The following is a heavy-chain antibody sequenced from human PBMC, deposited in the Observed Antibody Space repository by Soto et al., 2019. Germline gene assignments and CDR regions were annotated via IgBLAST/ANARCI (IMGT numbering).Heavy chain of an antibody. J-gene: IGHJ6*03. CDR1: GFTFSSYS. D-gene: IGHD2-15*01. V-gene: IGHV3-48*01. Sequence: PGGSLRLSCAASGFTFSSYSMNWVRQAPGKGLEWVSYISSSSSTIYYADSVKGRFTISRDNAKNSLYLQMNSLRAEDTAVYYCARDKCSGGSCNYYYYYYMDVWGKGTTVTVSS. CDR3: ARDKCSGGSCNYYYYYYMDV. CDR2: ISSSSSTI.